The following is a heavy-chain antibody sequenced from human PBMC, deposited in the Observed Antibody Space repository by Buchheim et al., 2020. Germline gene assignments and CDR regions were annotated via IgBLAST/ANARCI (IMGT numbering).Heavy chain of an antibody. Sequence: QVQLQESGPGLVKPSETLSLSCTVSGGSITSYYWSWIRQPPGKGLAWIAFIYYDGTTNYDPSLKSRVTISVDTSKNQFSLKLSSVTAADTALYYCARGGASSKYFDYWGQGIL. CDR2: IYYDGTT. J-gene: IGHJ4*02. D-gene: IGHD6-13*01. CDR1: GGSITSYY. CDR3: ARGGASSKYFDY. V-gene: IGHV4-59*01.